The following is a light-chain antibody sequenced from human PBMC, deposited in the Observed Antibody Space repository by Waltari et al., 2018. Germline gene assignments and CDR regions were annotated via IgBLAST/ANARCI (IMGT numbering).Light chain of an antibody. Sequence: TLSLSPGERATLSCRASQSIGRSLVWYQQKPGQAPRLLIYDVSRRATGIPDRFSGSGYGTDFSLTISRLEPEDFAVYYCQKYERLPATFGQGP. CDR2: DVS. CDR3: QKYERLPAT. CDR1: QSIGRS. J-gene: IGKJ1*01. V-gene: IGKV3-20*01.